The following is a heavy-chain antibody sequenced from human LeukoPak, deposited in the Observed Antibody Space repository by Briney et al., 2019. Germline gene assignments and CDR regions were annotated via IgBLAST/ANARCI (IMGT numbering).Heavy chain of an antibody. J-gene: IGHJ4*02. CDR2: ISGSGGST. D-gene: IGHD3-22*01. Sequence: GGSLRLSCAVSRFAFSNYGMSWVRQAPGKGLEWVSAISGSGGSTYYADSVKGRFTISRDNSKNTLYLRMNSLRAEDTALYYCAKSSYYDTSGSYREYYFDYWGQGALVTVSS. CDR1: RFAFSNYG. CDR3: AKSSYYDTSGSYREYYFDY. V-gene: IGHV3-23*01.